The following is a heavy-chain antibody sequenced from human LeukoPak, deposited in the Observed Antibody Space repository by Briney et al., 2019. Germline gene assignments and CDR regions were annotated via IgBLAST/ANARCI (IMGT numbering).Heavy chain of an antibody. Sequence: SETLSLTCTVSGGSISSSSYYWGWIRQPPGKGLEWIGNIYYTGSTYYNPSLKSRVTISVDTSKNQFSLKLSSVTAADTAVYFCARGPYSYDSSGAFDIWGQGTMVTVSS. V-gene: IGHV4-39*01. J-gene: IGHJ3*02. CDR2: IYYTGST. CDR3: ARGPYSYDSSGAFDI. D-gene: IGHD3-22*01. CDR1: GGSISSSSYY.